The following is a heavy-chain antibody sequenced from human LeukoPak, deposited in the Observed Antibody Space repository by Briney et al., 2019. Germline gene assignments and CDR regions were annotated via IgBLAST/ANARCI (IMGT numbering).Heavy chain of an antibody. CDR3: ARDPGGYSSGGELDV. D-gene: IGHD6-19*01. J-gene: IGHJ6*04. CDR2: IGSSSTYI. CDR1: GFTFSDYS. V-gene: IGHV3-21*01. Sequence: SGGSLRLSCAASGFTFSDYSMNWVRQAPGKGLEWVSSIGSSSTYIYYADSVKGRFTISRDNAKNSLYLQMNSLRAEDMAVYYCARDPGGYSSGGELDVWGKGTTVTVSS.